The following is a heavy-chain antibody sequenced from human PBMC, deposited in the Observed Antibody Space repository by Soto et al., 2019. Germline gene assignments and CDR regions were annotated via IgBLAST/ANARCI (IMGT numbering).Heavy chain of an antibody. Sequence: VQLQESGPGLVRPSQTLSLTCTVSAGSISTINYYWSWIRQLPEKGLEWIGYISYSGSTFYHSSLKSRVTISLDTSKKQFSLTLTSVTAADTAVYYCARSAQWDGFDPWGQGTMVTVSS. J-gene: IGHJ3*01. CDR1: AGSISTINYY. CDR3: ARSAQWDGFDP. V-gene: IGHV4-31*03. CDR2: ISYSGST. D-gene: IGHD2-8*01.